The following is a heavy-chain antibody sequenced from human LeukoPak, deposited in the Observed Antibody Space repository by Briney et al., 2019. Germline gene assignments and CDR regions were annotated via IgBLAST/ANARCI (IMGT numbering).Heavy chain of an antibody. CDR1: GGSILDSTYC. Sequence: SETLSLTCTVSGGSILDSTYCWAWIRQPPGKGLEWIATIFYTGNTHYNPSLMSRVTMSVDTVKNRLSLNLSSVTAADTAVYHCARQRRHYCYGWRLLWGEGTLVTVSS. J-gene: IGHJ4*02. V-gene: IGHV4-39*01. CDR3: ARQRRHYCYGWRLL. CDR2: IFYTGNT. D-gene: IGHD2-21*02.